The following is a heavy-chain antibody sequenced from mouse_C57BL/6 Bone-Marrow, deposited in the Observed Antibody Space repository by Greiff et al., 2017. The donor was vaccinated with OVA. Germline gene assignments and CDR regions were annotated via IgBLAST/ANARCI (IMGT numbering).Heavy chain of an antibody. J-gene: IGHJ4*01. Sequence: DVQLQESGPGLVKPSQSLSLTCSVTGYSITSGYYWNWIRQFPGNKLEWMGYISYDGSNNYNPSLKNRISITRDTSKNQFFLKLNSVTTEDTATYYCARNAYYCNYDYYAMDYWGQGTSVTVSS. V-gene: IGHV3-6*01. D-gene: IGHD2-10*01. CDR3: ARNAYYCNYDYYAMDY. CDR2: ISYDGSN. CDR1: GYSITSGYY.